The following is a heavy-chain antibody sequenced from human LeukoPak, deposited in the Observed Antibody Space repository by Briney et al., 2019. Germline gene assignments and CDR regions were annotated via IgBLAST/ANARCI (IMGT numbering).Heavy chain of an antibody. Sequence: GGSLRLSCAASGFTFSSYAMSWVRQAPGKGLEWVSAISGSGGSTYYADPVKGRFTISRDNSKNTLYLQMNSLRAEDTAVYYCAKCPPGIAVAGRPFFDYWGQGTLVTVSS. D-gene: IGHD6-19*01. J-gene: IGHJ4*02. V-gene: IGHV3-23*01. CDR3: AKCPPGIAVAGRPFFDY. CDR1: GFTFSSYA. CDR2: ISGSGGST.